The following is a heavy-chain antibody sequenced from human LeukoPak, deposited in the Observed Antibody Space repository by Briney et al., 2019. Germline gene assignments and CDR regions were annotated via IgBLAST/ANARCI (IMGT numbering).Heavy chain of an antibody. CDR2: ISYDGSNE. D-gene: IGHD3-10*01. Sequence: GRSLRLSCAASGFTFSSYAMHWVRQAPGKGLEWVAVISYDGSNEYYADSVKGRFTISRDNSKNTLYLQMNSLRAEDTAVYYCARDLWFGELLRYYYYGMDVWGKGTTVTVSS. CDR1: GFTFSSYA. V-gene: IGHV3-30*04. CDR3: ARDLWFGELLRYYYYGMDV. J-gene: IGHJ6*04.